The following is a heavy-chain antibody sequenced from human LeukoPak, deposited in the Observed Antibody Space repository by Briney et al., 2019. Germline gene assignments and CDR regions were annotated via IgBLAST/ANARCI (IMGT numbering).Heavy chain of an antibody. V-gene: IGHV3-30*02. CDR3: AEEDGSGSFYEYYFDY. Sequence: GGSLRLSCAASGFTFSSYGMHWVRQAPGKGLEWVAVIWYDGSNKYYADSVKGRFTISRDNSKNTLYLQMNSLRAEDTAVYHCAEEDGSGSFYEYYFDYWGQGTLVTVSS. CDR1: GFTFSSYG. D-gene: IGHD3-10*01. J-gene: IGHJ4*02. CDR2: IWYDGSNK.